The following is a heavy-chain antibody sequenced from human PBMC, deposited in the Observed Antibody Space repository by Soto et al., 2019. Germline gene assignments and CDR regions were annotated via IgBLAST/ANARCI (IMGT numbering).Heavy chain of an antibody. CDR3: ARDGRDGYNYYFDY. V-gene: IGHV3-30-3*01. D-gene: IGHD5-12*01. CDR1: GFTFSSYA. J-gene: IGHJ4*02. CDR2: ISYDGSNK. Sequence: QVQLVESGGGVVQPGRSLRLSCAASGFTFSSYAMHWVRQAPGKGLEWVAVISYDGSNKYYADSVKGRFTISRDNSKNPLYLQMNSLRAEDTAVYYCARDGRDGYNYYFDYWGQGTLVTVSS.